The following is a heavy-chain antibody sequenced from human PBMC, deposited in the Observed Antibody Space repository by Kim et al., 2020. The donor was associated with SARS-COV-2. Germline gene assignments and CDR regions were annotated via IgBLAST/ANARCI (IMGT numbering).Heavy chain of an antibody. Sequence: GSLRLSCTTSGFPFSKWAMAWVRQAPGKGLEWVSSITGGGEDTFYADTVKGRVTISRDNSRKTLYLQIHSLRVEDTRLSFCAHIWNRAYWGPGSLVTAS. V-gene: IGHV3-23*01. J-gene: IGHJ4*02. D-gene: IGHD1-1*01. CDR1: GFPFSKWA. CDR3: AHIWNRAY. CDR2: ITGGGEDT.